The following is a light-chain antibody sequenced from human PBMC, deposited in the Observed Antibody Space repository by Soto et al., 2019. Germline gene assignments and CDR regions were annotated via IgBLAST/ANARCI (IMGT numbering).Light chain of an antibody. V-gene: IGKV3-15*01. CDR3: QQYSNWWA. CDR1: QSINSN. J-gene: IGKJ1*01. CDR2: GAS. Sequence: EIVMTQSPATLSVSPGERATLSCRASQSINSNLAWYQQKPGQAPRLLIYGASTRATGVPARFSGSGSGTEFTLTISSLQSEDFAVYYCQQYSNWWAFGQGTTVDIK.